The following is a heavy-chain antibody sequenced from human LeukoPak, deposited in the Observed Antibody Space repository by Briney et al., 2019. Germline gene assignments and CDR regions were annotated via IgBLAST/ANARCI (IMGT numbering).Heavy chain of an antibody. CDR1: GYTFTGYY. Sequence: ASVKVSCKASGYTFTGYYMHWVRQAPGQGLEWMGWIYPNSGGTKYAQKFQGRVTMTRDTSISTAYLELSRLRSDDTAVYYCAREHMTRVTLDYWGQGTLVTVSS. CDR2: IYPNSGGT. V-gene: IGHV1-2*02. D-gene: IGHD4-17*01. J-gene: IGHJ4*02. CDR3: AREHMTRVTLDY.